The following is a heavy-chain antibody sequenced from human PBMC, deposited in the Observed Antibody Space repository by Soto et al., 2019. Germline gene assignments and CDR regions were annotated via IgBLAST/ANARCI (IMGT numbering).Heavy chain of an antibody. CDR3: ARGSKRGYSYGLDV. CDR1: GGSISSYY. D-gene: IGHD5-18*01. J-gene: IGHJ6*02. V-gene: IGHV4-59*01. Sequence: SETLSLTCTVSGGSISSYYWSWIRQPPGKGLEWIAYIYYDGSTNYNPSLKSRVTISVDTSKNRFSLTLRSVTAADTAMYYCARGSKRGYSYGLDVWGQGTTVTVSS. CDR2: IYYDGST.